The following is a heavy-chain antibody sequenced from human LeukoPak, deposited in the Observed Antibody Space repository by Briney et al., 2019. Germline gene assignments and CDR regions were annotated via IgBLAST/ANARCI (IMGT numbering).Heavy chain of an antibody. CDR1: AGSFSGYY. Sequence: SETLSLTCAVYAGSFSGYYWSWIRQPPGKGLEWIGFIYYTGSTNYNPSLKSRVTMSVDTSKSQISLKLTSVTAADTAVYYCARGGNRLDYWGQGTLVTVSS. CDR2: IYYTGST. D-gene: IGHD1-14*01. CDR3: ARGGNRLDY. J-gene: IGHJ4*02. V-gene: IGHV4-59*01.